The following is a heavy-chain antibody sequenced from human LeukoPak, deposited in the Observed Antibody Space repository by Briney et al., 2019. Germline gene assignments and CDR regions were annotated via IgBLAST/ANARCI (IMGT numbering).Heavy chain of an antibody. Sequence: GGSLRLSCAASGFTFSDYGMSWVRQAPGKGLEWVSGISGSGSNTYYVDSVKGRLTISRDNSKNTLYLQMNSLRAEDTAVYYCAKEPQLWGQGTLVTVSS. D-gene: IGHD5-18*01. J-gene: IGHJ4*02. CDR2: ISGSGSNT. V-gene: IGHV3-23*01. CDR1: GFTFSDYG. CDR3: AKEPQL.